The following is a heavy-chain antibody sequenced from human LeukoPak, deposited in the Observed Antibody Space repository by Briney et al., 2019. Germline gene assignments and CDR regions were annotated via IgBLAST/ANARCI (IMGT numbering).Heavy chain of an antibody. CDR1: GFTFSSYA. D-gene: IGHD1-26*01. V-gene: IGHV3-30-3*01. J-gene: IGHJ4*02. Sequence: GGSLSLSCAASGFTFSSYAMHWVRRAAAKGLAWVAVISYDGSNKYYADSVKGRFTISRDNSKNTLYLQMNSLRAEDTAGYYLARGRISGSYFAYWGQGTLVTVSS. CDR2: ISYDGSNK. CDR3: ARGRISGSYFAY.